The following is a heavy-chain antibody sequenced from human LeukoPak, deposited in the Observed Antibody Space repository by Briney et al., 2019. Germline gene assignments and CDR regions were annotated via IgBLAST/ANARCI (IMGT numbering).Heavy chain of an antibody. V-gene: IGHV3-13*01. CDR1: GFTFSSYA. CDR3: ARPPWLRSVRGFYYYMGV. J-gene: IGHJ6*03. D-gene: IGHD5-12*01. CDR2: IGIADDT. Sequence: GGSLRLSCAASGFTFSSYAMSWVRQATGKGLEWVSAIGIADDTYYPGSVKGRFTISREDAKNSIYLQIHNVGVEDTAVYYCARPPWLRSVRGFYYYMGVWGKGTTVTVSS.